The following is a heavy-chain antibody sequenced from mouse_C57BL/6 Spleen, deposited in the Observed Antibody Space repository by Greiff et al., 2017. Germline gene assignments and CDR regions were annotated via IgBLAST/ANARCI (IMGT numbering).Heavy chain of an antibody. J-gene: IGHJ4*01. CDR2: IRSKSNNYAT. CDR1: GFSFNTYA. CDR3: VRRAMDY. Sequence: EVKLMESGGGLVQPKGSLKLSCAASGFSFNTYAMNWVRQAPGKGLEWVARIRSKSNNYATYYADSVKDRFTISSDDSESMLYLQMNNLKTEDTAMYYCVRRAMDYWGQGTSVTVSS. V-gene: IGHV10-1*01.